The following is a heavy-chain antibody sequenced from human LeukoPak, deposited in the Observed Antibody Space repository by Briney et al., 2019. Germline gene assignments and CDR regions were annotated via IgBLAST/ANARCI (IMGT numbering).Heavy chain of an antibody. D-gene: IGHD3-10*02. CDR1: GLTVSKNY. V-gene: IGHV3-11*04. Sequence: TGGSLRLSCAASGLTVSKNYMSWVRQAPGKGLEWVSYISSSSSTIYYADSVKGRFTISRDNAKNSLYLQMNSLRAEDTAVYYCAELGITMIGGVWGKGTTVTISS. J-gene: IGHJ6*03. CDR3: AELGITMIGGV. CDR2: ISSSSSTI.